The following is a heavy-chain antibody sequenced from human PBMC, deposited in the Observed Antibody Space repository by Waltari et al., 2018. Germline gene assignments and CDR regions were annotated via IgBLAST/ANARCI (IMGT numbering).Heavy chain of an antibody. D-gene: IGHD1-26*01. Sequence: QVQLHQWGAGLLKPSETLSLTCAVSGGPFTDYSWSWIRQSPDKGLEWNGEISHSGSTNYNPSLKSGVTMSVDTIKKQFSLKLTSVTAADTAVYFCARTWGYSPPLGWFDPWGRGTRVTVSS. J-gene: IGHJ5*02. V-gene: IGHV4-34*01. CDR3: ARTWGYSPPLGWFDP. CDR1: GGPFTDYS. CDR2: ISHSGST.